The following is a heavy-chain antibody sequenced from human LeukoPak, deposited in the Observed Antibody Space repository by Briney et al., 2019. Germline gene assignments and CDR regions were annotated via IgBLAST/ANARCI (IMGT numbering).Heavy chain of an antibody. V-gene: IGHV4-59*01. CDR2: IYYSGST. CDR1: GGSISSYY. CDR3: AREDGADSSGSSPDY. Sequence: SETLSLTCTVSGGSISSYYWSWIRQPPGKGLEWIGYIYYSGSTNYNPSLKSRVTISVDTSKNQFSLKLSSVTAADTAVYYCAREDGADSSGSSPDYWGQGTLVTVSS. D-gene: IGHD3-22*01. J-gene: IGHJ4*02.